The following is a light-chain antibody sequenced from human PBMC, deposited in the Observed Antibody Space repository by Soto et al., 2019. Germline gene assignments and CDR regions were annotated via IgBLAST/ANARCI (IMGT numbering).Light chain of an antibody. V-gene: IGKV2D-29*01. J-gene: IGKJ5*01. Sequence: DIVLTQTQLSLSVTNGQPASISCKPSQSLLHSDGKTYLYWYLQKPGHHPQIMIYEVSNRFSGVPERFSGSGSGTDFKLKISRVDAEDGGVYYCMQSIQFPITFGQGTRLEIK. CDR3: MQSIQFPIT. CDR1: QSLLHSDGKTY. CDR2: EVS.